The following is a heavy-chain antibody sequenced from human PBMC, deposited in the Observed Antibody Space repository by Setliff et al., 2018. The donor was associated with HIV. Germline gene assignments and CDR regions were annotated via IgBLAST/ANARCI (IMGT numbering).Heavy chain of an antibody. D-gene: IGHD2-2*01. V-gene: IGHV1-69*05. CDR1: GGTFSSYV. Sequence: GASVKVSCKASGGTFSSYVISWVRQAPGQGLEWMGGIIPIFGTANNAQKFRGRITMTRDTSRGTAHMELRSLRSDDTAVYFCARGYASGSGSYYFDYWGQGTLVTVSS. J-gene: IGHJ4*02. CDR2: IIPIFGTA. CDR3: ARGYASGSGSYYFDY.